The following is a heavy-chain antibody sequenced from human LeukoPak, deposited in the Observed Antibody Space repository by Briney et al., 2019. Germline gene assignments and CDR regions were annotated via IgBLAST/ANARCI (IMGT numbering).Heavy chain of an antibody. V-gene: IGHV3-11*04. J-gene: IGHJ4*02. D-gene: IGHD2-2*01. CDR3: ARVGGYCSSTSCFHY. Sequence: GGSLRLSCATSGFTFSDYYKSWIRQAPGKGLEWVSYISSSGSIIYYADSVKGRFTISRDNAKNSLYLQMNSLRAEDTAVYYCARVGGYCSSTSCFHYWGQGTLVTVSS. CDR1: GFTFSDYY. CDR2: ISSSGSII.